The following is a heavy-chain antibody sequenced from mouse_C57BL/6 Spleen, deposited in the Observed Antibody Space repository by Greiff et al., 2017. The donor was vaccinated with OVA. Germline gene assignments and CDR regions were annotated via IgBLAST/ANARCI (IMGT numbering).Heavy chain of an antibody. J-gene: IGHJ3*01. CDR1: GFSLTSYG. CDR2: IWSGGST. Sequence: VQLVESGPGLMQPSQSLSITCTVSGFSLTSYGVHWVRQSPGKGLEWLGVIWSGGSTDYNAAFISRLSISKDNSKSQVFFKMNSLQADDTAIYYCARNGDYSNPFAYWGQGTLVTVSA. CDR3: ARNGDYSNPFAY. V-gene: IGHV2-2*01. D-gene: IGHD2-5*01.